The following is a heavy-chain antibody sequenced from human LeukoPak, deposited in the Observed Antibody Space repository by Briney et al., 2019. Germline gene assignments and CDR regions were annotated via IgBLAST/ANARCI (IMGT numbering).Heavy chain of an antibody. CDR2: IYYSGST. Sequence: SETLSLTCTVSGGSISSSSYYWGWIRQPPGKGPEWIGYIYYSGSTYYNPSLKSRVTISADRSMNQFSLKVNSVTAADTAVYFCARARVPTALSAGYMDVWGKGTTVTVSS. CDR3: ARARVPTALSAGYMDV. CDR1: GGSISSSSYY. D-gene: IGHD2-21*02. V-gene: IGHV4-39*07. J-gene: IGHJ6*03.